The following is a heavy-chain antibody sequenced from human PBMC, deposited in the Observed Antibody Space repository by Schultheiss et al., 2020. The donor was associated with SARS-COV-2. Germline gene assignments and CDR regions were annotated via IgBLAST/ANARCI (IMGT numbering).Heavy chain of an antibody. D-gene: IGHD3-10*01. J-gene: IGHJ4*02. CDR2: IYYSGST. Sequence: SETLSLTCTVSGGSISSSSYYWGWIRQPPGKGLEWIGSIYYSGSTYYNPSLKSRVTISVDTSKNQFSLKLSSVTAADTAVYYCARHEELLWFGVPSGGYFDYWGQGTLVTVSS. CDR3: ARHEELLWFGVPSGGYFDY. V-gene: IGHV4-39*01. CDR1: GGSISSSSYY.